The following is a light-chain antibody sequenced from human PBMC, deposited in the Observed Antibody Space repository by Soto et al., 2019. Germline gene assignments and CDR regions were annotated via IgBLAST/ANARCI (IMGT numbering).Light chain of an antibody. J-gene: IGLJ2*01. CDR3: QSYDSNLSGSL. CDR2: NYV. V-gene: IGLV1-40*01. Sequence: QPVLTQPPSVSGAPGQRVTISCAGTSSNIGAGYGVHWYQQLPGRAPKLLIHNYVNRPSGVPDRFSGSKSGTSASLAITGRQGEDEGDYYCQSYDSNLSGSLFGGGTKVTVL. CDR1: SSNIGAGYG.